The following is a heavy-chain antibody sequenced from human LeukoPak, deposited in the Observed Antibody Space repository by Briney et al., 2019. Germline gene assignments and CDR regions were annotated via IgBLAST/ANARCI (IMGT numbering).Heavy chain of an antibody. CDR1: GFTFSSYE. D-gene: IGHD3-10*01. CDR2: ISSSGSTI. J-gene: IGHJ6*03. V-gene: IGHV3-48*03. CDR3: AKAYGSGSYLPYYYYMDV. Sequence: GGSLRLSCAASGFTFSSYEMNWVRQAPGKGLEWVSYISSSGSTIYYADSVKGRFTISRDNAKNSLYLQMNSLRAEDTALYYCAKAYGSGSYLPYYYYMDVWGKGTTVTISS.